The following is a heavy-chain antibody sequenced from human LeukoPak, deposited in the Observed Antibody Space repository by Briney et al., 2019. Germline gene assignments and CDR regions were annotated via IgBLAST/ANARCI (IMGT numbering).Heavy chain of an antibody. D-gene: IGHD1-26*01. J-gene: IGHJ4*02. CDR2: ISSSGSTI. Sequence: PGGSLRLSCAASGFTFSDYYMSWIRQAPGKGLEWVSYISSSGSTIYYADSVEGRFTISRDNAKNSLYLQMNSLRAEDTAVYYCVREVVGASIGFDHWGQGTLVSVPS. CDR1: GFTFSDYY. CDR3: VREVVGASIGFDH. V-gene: IGHV3-11*04.